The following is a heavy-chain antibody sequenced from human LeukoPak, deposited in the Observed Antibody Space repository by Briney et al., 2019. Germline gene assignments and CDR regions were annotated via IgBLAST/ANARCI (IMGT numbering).Heavy chain of an antibody. CDR2: INIDGTTT. D-gene: IGHD3-3*01. CDR1: GFTFSTYW. V-gene: IGHV3-74*01. J-gene: IGHJ4*02. Sequence: GGSLRLSCAASGFTFSTYWMHWVRQAPGKGLVWVSRINIDGTTTNYADSVQGRFSISRDDAKNTVYLQMTSLRAEDTAVYYCARAPYESFTGPRDYWGQGTLVTVSS. CDR3: ARAPYESFTGPRDY.